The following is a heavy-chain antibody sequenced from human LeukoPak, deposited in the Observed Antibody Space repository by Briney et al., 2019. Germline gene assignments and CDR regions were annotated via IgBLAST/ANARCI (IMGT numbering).Heavy chain of an antibody. CDR1: GYTFSSYG. J-gene: IGHJ4*02. V-gene: IGHV3-33*08. Sequence: GGSLRLSCAASGYTFSSYGMHWVRQAPGKGLEWVAVIWYDGSNKYYADSVKGRFTISRDNSKNTLYLQMNSLRAEDTAVYYCARGSGDYGGNWDYWCQGTLVTVSS. CDR3: ARGSGDYGGNWDY. D-gene: IGHD4-23*01. CDR2: IWYDGSNK.